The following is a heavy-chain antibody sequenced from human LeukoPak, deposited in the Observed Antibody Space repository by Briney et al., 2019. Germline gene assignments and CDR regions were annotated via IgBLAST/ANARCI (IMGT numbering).Heavy chain of an antibody. CDR1: GFTFTSSA. V-gene: IGHV1-58*02. Sequence: ASVKVSCKASGFTFTSSAMQWVQQARGQRLEWIGWIVVGSGNTNYAQKFQERVTITRDMSTSTAYMELSSLRSEDTAVYYCAALYYYGSGSAYWGQGTLVTVSS. J-gene: IGHJ4*02. D-gene: IGHD3-10*01. CDR3: AALYYYGSGSAY. CDR2: IVVGSGNT.